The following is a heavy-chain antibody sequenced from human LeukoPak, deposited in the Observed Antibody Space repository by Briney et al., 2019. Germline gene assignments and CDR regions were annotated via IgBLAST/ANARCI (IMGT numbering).Heavy chain of an antibody. D-gene: IGHD3-10*01. CDR1: GYTFTSYG. CDR3: ATVLWFGEGNWFDP. V-gene: IGHV1-18*01. CDR2: ISAYNGNT. Sequence: ASVKVSCKASGYTFTSYGISWVRQAPGQGLEWMGWISAYNGNTNYAQKLQGKVTMTTDTSTSTAYMELRSLRSEDTAVYYCATVLWFGEGNWFDPWGQGTLVTVSS. J-gene: IGHJ5*02.